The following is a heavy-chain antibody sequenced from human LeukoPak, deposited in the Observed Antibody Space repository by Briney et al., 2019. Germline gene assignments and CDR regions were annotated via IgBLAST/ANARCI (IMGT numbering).Heavy chain of an antibody. Sequence: PGESLRLSCAASGFAFNTYAMHWVRQAPGKGLEWVTLIWHDGSHKFYIDSVRGRSTISRDNSRNTVYLQMTGLRAEDTAVYYCAREIFGSGSSPDYWGQGTLVTVSS. D-gene: IGHD3-10*01. CDR1: GFAFNTYA. CDR3: AREIFGSGSSPDY. J-gene: IGHJ4*02. CDR2: IWHDGSHK. V-gene: IGHV3-33*01.